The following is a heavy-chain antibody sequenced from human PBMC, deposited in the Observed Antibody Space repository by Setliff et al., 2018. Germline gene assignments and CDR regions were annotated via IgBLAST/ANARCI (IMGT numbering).Heavy chain of an antibody. CDR3: ATNPYQLLNFDY. CDR2: VYSSGIT. J-gene: IGHJ4*02. CDR1: GGSISSQD. D-gene: IGHD2-2*01. V-gene: IGHV4-59*08. Sequence: SETLSLTCTVSGGSISSQDWSWIRQPPGKGLEWIGYVYSSGITNYNPSLKSRVTMSVDTSKNQFSLKLSSVTAADTAVYYCATNPYQLLNFDYWGQGTLVTVSS.